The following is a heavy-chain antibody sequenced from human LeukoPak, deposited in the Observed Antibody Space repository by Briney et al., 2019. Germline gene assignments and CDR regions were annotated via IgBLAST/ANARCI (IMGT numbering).Heavy chain of an antibody. Sequence: GGSLRLSCAASGFTVSSNYMSWVRQAPGKGLEWVSIIYSAGSTYYADSVKGRFTISRDISKNTLYLQMNSLRAEDTAVYYCAELGITMIGGVWGKGTTVTISS. CDR2: IYSAGST. V-gene: IGHV3-53*01. CDR1: GFTVSSNY. CDR3: AELGITMIGGV. D-gene: IGHD3-10*02. J-gene: IGHJ6*04.